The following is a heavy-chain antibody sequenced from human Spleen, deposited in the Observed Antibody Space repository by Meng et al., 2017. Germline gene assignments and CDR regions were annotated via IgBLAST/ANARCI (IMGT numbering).Heavy chain of an antibody. J-gene: IGHJ4*02. Sequence: GSLRLSCTVSGVSITSFSWSWIRQSAGKGLEWIGRMYSGGRTAHNPSLKSRVTMALDTSKNQLSLHLTSVTAADTAVYYCAVWQWPYDYWGQGTLVTVSS. V-gene: IGHV4-4*07. D-gene: IGHD6-19*01. CDR3: AVWQWPYDY. CDR2: MYSGGRT. CDR1: GVSITSFS.